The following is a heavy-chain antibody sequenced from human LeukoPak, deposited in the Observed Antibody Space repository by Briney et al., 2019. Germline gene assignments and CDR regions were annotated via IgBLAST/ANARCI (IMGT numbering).Heavy chain of an antibody. CDR1: GFPVSSNY. D-gene: IGHD4-23*01. V-gene: IGHV3-53*01. J-gene: IGHJ4*02. CDR2: IYSGGNT. Sequence: PGGSLKLSCEASGFPVSSNYMSWVRQAPGKGLEWVSVIYSGGNTYYADSVKGRFTISRDNSKNTLYLQMNSLRAEDTAVYYCARDSSDYGGKGVDYWGQGTLVTVSS. CDR3: ARDSSDYGGKGVDY.